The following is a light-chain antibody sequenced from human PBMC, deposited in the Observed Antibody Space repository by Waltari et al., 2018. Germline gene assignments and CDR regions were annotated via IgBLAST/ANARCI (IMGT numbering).Light chain of an antibody. CDR2: QDN. CDR1: NLGDKF. Sequence: FALSQPPSVSVSPGQTASITCSADNLGDKFASWYQQKPGQSPLLVIYQDNKRPSGILERCSGSNAGNTAPLTISGPQAVDEADYYCQAWDSSTYVVFGGGTKLTVL. J-gene: IGLJ2*01. CDR3: QAWDSSTYVV. V-gene: IGLV3-1*01.